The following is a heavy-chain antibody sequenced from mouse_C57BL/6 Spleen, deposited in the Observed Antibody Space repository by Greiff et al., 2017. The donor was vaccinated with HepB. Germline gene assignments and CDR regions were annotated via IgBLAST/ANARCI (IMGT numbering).Heavy chain of an antibody. Sequence: QVHVKQSGAELVKPGASVKMSCKASGYTFTSYWITWVKQRPGQGLEWIGDIYPGSGSTNYNEKFKSKATLTVDTSSSTAYMQLSSLTSEDSAVYYCARRRITTVVLDYWGQGTSVTVSS. CDR1: GYTFTSYW. CDR3: ARRRITTVVLDY. V-gene: IGHV1-55*01. CDR2: IYPGSGST. D-gene: IGHD1-1*01. J-gene: IGHJ4*01.